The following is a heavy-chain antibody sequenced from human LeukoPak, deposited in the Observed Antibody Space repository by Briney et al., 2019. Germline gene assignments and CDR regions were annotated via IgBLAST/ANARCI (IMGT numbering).Heavy chain of an antibody. J-gene: IGHJ4*02. CDR2: INPTTGGT. V-gene: IGHV1-2*02. Sequence: ASVKVSCKASGYTFTDYYMHWVRQAPGQGLEWMGWINPTTGGTNYAQKFQGRVTMTRDTSISTAYMELSRLRSDDTAVYYCARVAPWYKTVLKFDYWGQGTLVTVSS. CDR3: ARVAPWYKTVLKFDY. D-gene: IGHD1-14*01. CDR1: GYTFTDYY.